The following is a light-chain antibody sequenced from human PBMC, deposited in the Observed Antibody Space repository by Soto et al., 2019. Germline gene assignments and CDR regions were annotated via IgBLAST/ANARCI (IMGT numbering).Light chain of an antibody. J-gene: IGKJ5*01. CDR3: RQYGSSPPFT. CDR2: GAS. CDR1: QSVSSSY. Sequence: EIVLTQSPGTLSLSPGERATLSCRASQSVSSSYLAWYQQKPGQAPRLLIYGASGRATGIPDRFSGSGSGTDFTLTISRLEPEDFAVYYCRQYGSSPPFTFGQGTRLDIK. V-gene: IGKV3-20*01.